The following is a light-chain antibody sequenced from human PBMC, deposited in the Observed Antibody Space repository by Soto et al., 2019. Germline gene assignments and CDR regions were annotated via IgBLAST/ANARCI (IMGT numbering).Light chain of an antibody. CDR1: QSVSSN. J-gene: IGKJ4*01. V-gene: IGKV3-15*01. CDR3: QQYGTSLFT. Sequence: EIVMTQSPATLSVSPGERATLSCRASQSVSSNLAWYQQKPGQAPRLLIYGASTRATGIPARFSGSGSGTEFTLTISSLQSEDFAVYYCQQYGTSLFTFGGGTRVEIK. CDR2: GAS.